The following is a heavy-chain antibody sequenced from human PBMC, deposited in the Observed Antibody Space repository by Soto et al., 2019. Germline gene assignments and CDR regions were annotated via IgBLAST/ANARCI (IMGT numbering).Heavy chain of an antibody. CDR3: ARESGGATATLDYYYFYMDV. Sequence: QVQLVQSGAEVRKPGASVTVACRSSGDSFNDYYIHWVRQAPGQGFEWMGWINPNGGVTKYAQKFQGWVSMTRDPSIRTVYMQLSRLRSDDTAVYYCARESGGATATLDYYYFYMDVWCTGTTVTVSS. D-gene: IGHD5-12*01. CDR1: GDSFNDYY. V-gene: IGHV1-2*04. CDR2: INPNGGVT. J-gene: IGHJ6*03.